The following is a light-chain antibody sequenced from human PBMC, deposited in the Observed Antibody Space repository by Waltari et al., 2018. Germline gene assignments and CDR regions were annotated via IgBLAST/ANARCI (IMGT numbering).Light chain of an antibody. J-gene: IGKJ1*01. CDR1: QTVKTK. CDR3: QQYNNWPPWT. Sequence: ETVMTQSPGTLSVSPGDRATLSCRASQTVKTKLAWYQHKPGQAPRLLSYGASTRATGVPDRFSGSGSGTDFTLIISGLQSEDFAVYYCQQYNNWPPWTFGQGTKVEIK. V-gene: IGKV3-15*01. CDR2: GAS.